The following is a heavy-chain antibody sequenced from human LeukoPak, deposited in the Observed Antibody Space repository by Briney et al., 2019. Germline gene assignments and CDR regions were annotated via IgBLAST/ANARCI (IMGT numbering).Heavy chain of an antibody. D-gene: IGHD3-9*01. CDR1: GGSISSSSYY. J-gene: IGHJ4*02. CDR3: ARALTTGYYLFDY. V-gene: IGHV4-61*01. CDR2: ISYSGST. Sequence: SETLSLTCTVSGGSISSSSYYWSWIRQPPGKGLEWIGYISYSGSTNYNPSLKSRVTISVDTSKNQFSLKLSSVTAADTAVYYCARALTTGYYLFDYWGQGTLVTVSS.